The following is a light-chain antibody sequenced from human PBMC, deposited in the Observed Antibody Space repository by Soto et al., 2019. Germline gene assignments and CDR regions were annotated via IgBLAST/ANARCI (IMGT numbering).Light chain of an antibody. CDR1: SSDVGGYDY. Sequence: QSALTRPPSASGSPGQSVTIACTGTSSDVGGYDYVSWYQQHPGKAPKLMIYEVSKRPSGVPDRFSGSKSGNTASLTVSGLQAEDEADYYCSSYAGSNILVFGGGTKLTVL. V-gene: IGLV2-8*01. CDR2: EVS. J-gene: IGLJ2*01. CDR3: SSYAGSNILV.